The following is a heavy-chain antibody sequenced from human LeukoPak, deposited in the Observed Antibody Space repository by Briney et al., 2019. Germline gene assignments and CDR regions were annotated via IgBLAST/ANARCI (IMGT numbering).Heavy chain of an antibody. Sequence: GGSLRLSCAASGLTFSSYSMNWVRQAPGKGLEWVSSISSSSNYIYYADSVKGRFTISRDNAKNSLYLQMNSLRAEDTAVYYCARVPHAMVRGVIITEFYFDYWGQGTLVAVSS. CDR2: ISSSSNYI. D-gene: IGHD3-10*01. CDR3: ARVPHAMVRGVIITEFYFDY. CDR1: GLTFSSYS. J-gene: IGHJ4*02. V-gene: IGHV3-21*01.